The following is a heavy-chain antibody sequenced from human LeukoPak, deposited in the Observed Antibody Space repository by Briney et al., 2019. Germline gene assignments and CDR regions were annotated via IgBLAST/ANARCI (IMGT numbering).Heavy chain of an antibody. CDR2: IIPIFGTA. Sequence: GSSVKVSCKASGGTFSSYAISWVRQAPGQGLEWMGGIIPIFGTANYAQKFQGRVTITADESTSTAYMELSSLRSEDTAVYYCARVDTAMGAYYYYGMDVWGQGTTVTVSS. J-gene: IGHJ6*02. CDR1: GGTFSSYA. CDR3: ARVDTAMGAYYYYGMDV. D-gene: IGHD5-18*01. V-gene: IGHV1-69*01.